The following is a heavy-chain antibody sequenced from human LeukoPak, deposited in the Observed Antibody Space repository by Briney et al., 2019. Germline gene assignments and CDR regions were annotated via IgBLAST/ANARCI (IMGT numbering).Heavy chain of an antibody. V-gene: IGHV4-39*01. CDR2: IYYSGST. Sequence: SETLSLTCTVSGGSISSSSYYWGWIRQPPGKGLERIGSIYYSGSTYYNPSLKSRVTISVDTSKNQFSLKLSSVTAADTAVYYCARHARSTAAPSSWFDPWGQGTLVTVSS. D-gene: IGHD6-6*01. J-gene: IGHJ5*02. CDR3: ARHARSTAAPSSWFDP. CDR1: GGSISSSSYY.